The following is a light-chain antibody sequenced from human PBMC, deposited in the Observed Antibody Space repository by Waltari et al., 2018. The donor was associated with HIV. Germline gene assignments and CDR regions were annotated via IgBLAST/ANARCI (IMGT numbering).Light chain of an antibody. CDR1: KLGHKY. CDR2: KEN. J-gene: IGLJ2*01. Sequence: SYEMTPPPSVSVSSGQTARITCPGDKLGHKYVCWYQQRPGQSPVLVIYKENKRPSGIPERVSGSNSGNPAALTISGTLTMDEADYYCRALDSSAGVVIGGWAKLTIL. CDR3: RALDSSAGVV. V-gene: IGLV3-1*01.